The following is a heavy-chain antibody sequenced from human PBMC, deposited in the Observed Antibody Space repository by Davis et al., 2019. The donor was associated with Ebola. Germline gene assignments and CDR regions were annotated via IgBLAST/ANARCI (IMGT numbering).Heavy chain of an antibody. CDR3: ARTDGYRFGWFDP. V-gene: IGHV1-69*04. CDR1: GYTFTSYG. D-gene: IGHD5-24*01. CDR2: IIPILGIA. Sequence: SVKVSCKASGYTFTSYGISWVRQAPGQGLEWMGRIIPILGIANYAQKFQGRVTITADKSTSTAYMELSSLRSEDTAVYYCARTDGYRFGWFDPWGQGTLVTVSS. J-gene: IGHJ5*02.